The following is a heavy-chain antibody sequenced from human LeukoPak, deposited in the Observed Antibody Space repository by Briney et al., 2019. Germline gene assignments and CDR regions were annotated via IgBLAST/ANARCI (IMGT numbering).Heavy chain of an antibody. CDR2: ISSSGSHI. D-gene: IGHD3-22*01. Sequence: GGSLRLSCTASGFSFRRYAMSWVRQAPGKGLESVASISSSGSHIYYAASVKGRFTISRDNSQNTLYLQMNSLRAEDTALYYCAKDSLSYDGSTHVYYFQSLGQGTLVTVSS. V-gene: IGHV3-23*01. CDR3: AKDSLSYDGSTHVYYFQS. J-gene: IGHJ4*02. CDR1: GFSFRRYA.